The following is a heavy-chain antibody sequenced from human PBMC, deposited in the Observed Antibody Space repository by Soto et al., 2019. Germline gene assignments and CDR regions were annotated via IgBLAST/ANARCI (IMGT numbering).Heavy chain of an antibody. D-gene: IGHD6-6*01. V-gene: IGHV1-18*04. J-gene: IGHJ6*03. CDR1: GNIFSSAA. CDR3: ARGAIIAVRQGFWYYYMYV. CDR2: INTDNDNT. Sequence: QVQLVQSAVEVKKPGASVKVSCEASGNIFSSAAISWVRQAPGGGLEWMGWINTDNDNTLYAQKFQGRLTMTIDTSTSTAYMELRTLRSDDTAVYYCARGAIIAVRQGFWYYYMYVWGKGTTVTVSS.